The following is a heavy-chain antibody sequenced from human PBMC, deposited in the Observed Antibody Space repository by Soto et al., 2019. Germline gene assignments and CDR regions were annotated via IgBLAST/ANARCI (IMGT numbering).Heavy chain of an antibody. CDR3: PRGSYDSSVYYYEPCDS. CDR2: LYYTTT. CDR1: GGSISSYS. J-gene: IGHJ4*02. V-gene: IGHV4-59*01. Sequence: LSLTCTVSGGSISSYSWSWIRQPPGKGLECIGYLYYTTTNYNPSLKSRVTISVDTSKNQLALNLSSVTTAHTAVYHCPRGSYDSSVYYYEPCDSCDKRTLGTASS. D-gene: IGHD3-22*01.